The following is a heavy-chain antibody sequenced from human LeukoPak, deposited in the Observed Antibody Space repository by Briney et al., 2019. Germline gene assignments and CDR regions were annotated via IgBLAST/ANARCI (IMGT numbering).Heavy chain of an antibody. J-gene: IGHJ4*02. Sequence: GGSLRLSCAASGFTFSSYWMHWVRQAPGKGLVWVSHIKTDGSSTNYAESVKGRFTISRDNAKSTVYLQMNSLRAEDTAVYYCAKLQMATTNFFDYWGQGTLVTVSS. CDR3: AKLQMATTNFFDY. CDR2: IKTDGSST. V-gene: IGHV3-74*01. CDR1: GFTFSSYW. D-gene: IGHD5-24*01.